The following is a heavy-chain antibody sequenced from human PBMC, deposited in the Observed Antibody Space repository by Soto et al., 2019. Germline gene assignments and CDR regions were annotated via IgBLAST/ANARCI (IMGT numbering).Heavy chain of an antibody. Sequence: EVQLVESGGGLVQPGGSLRLSCAASGFTFNSYWMTWVGQAPGKGLEWVANIKQDGSEKYYVDSVKGRFTISRDNAKNSLYLQMNSRRAEDTAVYYCASAWSLDPWGQGTLVIVSS. CDR3: ASAWSLDP. CDR1: GFTFNSYW. CDR2: IKQDGSEK. D-gene: IGHD3-3*01. V-gene: IGHV3-7*02. J-gene: IGHJ5*02.